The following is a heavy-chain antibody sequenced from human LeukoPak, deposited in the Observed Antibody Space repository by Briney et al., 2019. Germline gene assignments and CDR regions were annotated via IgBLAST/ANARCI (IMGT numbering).Heavy chain of an antibody. CDR2: IYSGGTT. CDR3: ARESGYLGY. Sequence: GGSLRLSCAASGFTFSTFAMIWVRQPPGKGLEWVSVIYSGGTTYYADSVKGRFTISRNNSKNTLYLQMNSLRAEDTAVYYCARESGYLGYWGQGTLVTVSS. V-gene: IGHV3-23*03. CDR1: GFTFSTFA. D-gene: IGHD3-3*01. J-gene: IGHJ4*02.